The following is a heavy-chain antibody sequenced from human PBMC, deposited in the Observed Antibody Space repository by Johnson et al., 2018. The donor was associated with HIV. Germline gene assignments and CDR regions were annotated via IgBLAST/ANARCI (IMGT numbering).Heavy chain of an antibody. CDR2: IRSKPYSSAT. Sequence: VHLVESGGGLVQPGGSLKLSCAASGLTFSDSALHWVRQAPEKGLEWVGRIRSKPYSSATAYAASVTGRFTISRDDSKNTLYLQMNSLRAEDTAVYYCVREPRPPNAFDIWGQGTMVTVSS. J-gene: IGHJ3*02. CDR1: GLTFSDSA. V-gene: IGHV3-73*01. CDR3: VREPRPPNAFDI. D-gene: IGHD1-26*01.